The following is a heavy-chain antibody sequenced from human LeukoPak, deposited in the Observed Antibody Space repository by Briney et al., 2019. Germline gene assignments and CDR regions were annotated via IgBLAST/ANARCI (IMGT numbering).Heavy chain of an antibody. J-gene: IGHJ4*02. CDR2: INHSGST. CDR1: GGSLSGYY. V-gene: IGHV4-34*01. D-gene: IGHD5-18*01. CDR3: ARGVRAMVDY. Sequence: SETLSLTCAVYGGSLSGYYWSWIRQPPGKGLEWIGEINHSGSTNYNPSLKSRVTISVDTSKNQFSLKLSSVTAADTAVYYCARGVRAMVDYWGQGTLVTVSS.